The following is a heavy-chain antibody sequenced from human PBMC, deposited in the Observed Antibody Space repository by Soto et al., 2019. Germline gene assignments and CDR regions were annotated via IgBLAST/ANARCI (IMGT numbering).Heavy chain of an antibody. CDR1: GFTFSSYA. V-gene: IGHV3-30-3*01. Sequence: QVQLVESGGGVVQPGRSLRLSCAASGFTFSSYAMHWVRQAPGKGLEWVAVISYDGSNKYYADSVKGRFTISRDNSKNTLDLQMNSLRAEDTAVYYCARECGGSSVTPLFDVWGRGTLVTVSS. CDR3: ARECGGSSVTPLFDV. D-gene: IGHD2-21*02. J-gene: IGHJ2*01. CDR2: ISYDGSNK.